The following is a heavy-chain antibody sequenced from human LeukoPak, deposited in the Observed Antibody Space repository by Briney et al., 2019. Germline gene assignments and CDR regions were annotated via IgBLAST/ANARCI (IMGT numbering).Heavy chain of an antibody. CDR2: IYTSGST. CDR1: GYSISSGYY. Sequence: KASETLSLTCTVSGYSISSGYYWSWIRQPAGKGLEWIGRIYTSGSTNYNPSLKSRVTMSVDTSKNQFSLKLSSVTAADTAVYYCARDGYSYGSYYFDYWGQGTLVTVSS. CDR3: ARDGYSYGSYYFDY. V-gene: IGHV4-4*07. D-gene: IGHD5-18*01. J-gene: IGHJ4*02.